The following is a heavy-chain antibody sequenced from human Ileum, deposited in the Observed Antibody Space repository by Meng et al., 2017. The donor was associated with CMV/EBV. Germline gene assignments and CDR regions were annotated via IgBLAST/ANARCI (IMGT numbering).Heavy chain of an antibody. D-gene: IGHD2-2*01. CDR1: GYTFTSYD. CDR2: IIPIFGTA. CDR3: ARDKDIVVVPALSGYYYGMDV. J-gene: IGHJ6*02. V-gene: IGHV1-69*05. Sequence: SVKVSCKASGYTFTSYDINWVRQAPGQGLEWMGGIIPIFGTANYAQKFQGRVTITTDESTSTAYMELSSLRFEDTAVYYCARDKDIVVVPALSGYYYGMDVWGQGTTVTVSS.